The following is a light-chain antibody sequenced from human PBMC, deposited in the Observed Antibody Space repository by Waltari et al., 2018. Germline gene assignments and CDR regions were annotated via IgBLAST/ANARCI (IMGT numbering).Light chain of an antibody. Sequence: IVLTQSPASLSVSPGERATLSCGASQSVSSSYLAWYQQKPGLAPRLLIYDASSRATGIPDRFSGSGSGTDFTLTISRLEPEDFAVYYCQQYGSSLFTFGGGTKVEIK. CDR2: DAS. CDR3: QQYGSSLFT. J-gene: IGKJ4*01. CDR1: QSVSSSY. V-gene: IGKV3D-20*01.